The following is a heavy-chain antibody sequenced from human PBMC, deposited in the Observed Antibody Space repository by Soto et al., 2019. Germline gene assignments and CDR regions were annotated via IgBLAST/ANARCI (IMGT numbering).Heavy chain of an antibody. CDR3: ARWPQLEPRFDY. Sequence: QVQLQESGPGLVKPSQTLSLTCTVSSGSISSGGYYWSWIRQHPGKGLEWIGYIYYSGITYYNPSLKSRVTISVDTSKNQCSLQLSSVTAADTAVYYCARWPQLEPRFDYWGQGTLVTVSS. V-gene: IGHV4-31*03. J-gene: IGHJ4*02. CDR1: SGSISSGGYY. CDR2: IYYSGIT. D-gene: IGHD1-1*01.